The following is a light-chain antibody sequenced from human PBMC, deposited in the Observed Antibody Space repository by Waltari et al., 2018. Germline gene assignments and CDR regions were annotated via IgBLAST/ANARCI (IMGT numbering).Light chain of an antibody. J-gene: IGKJ1*01. CDR3: QQYYITPPT. CDR2: WAS. CDR1: QTVLYSSNNKKY. V-gene: IGKV4-1*01. Sequence: DIVMTQSPDSLAVSLGERATINCKSSQTVLYSSNNKKYLAWYQQKPGQPPKLLIYWASTRESGVPDRFSGSGSGTDFTLTISSLQAEDVAVYYCQQYYITPPTFGQGTKVEIK.